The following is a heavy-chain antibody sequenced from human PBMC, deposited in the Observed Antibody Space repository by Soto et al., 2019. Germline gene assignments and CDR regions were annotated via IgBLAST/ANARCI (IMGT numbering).Heavy chain of an antibody. CDR3: ARCLVSAYGSGSYDALDY. Sequence: EVQLVESGGGLVKPGGSLRPSLAAPGFPSSSFSRNWFRQAPGKGREGAPSISSSSSYIYYADSVKGRFTISRDNAKNSLYLQMNSLRAEDTAVYYCARCLVSAYGSGSYDALDYWGQGTLVTFSS. V-gene: IGHV3-21*01. J-gene: IGHJ4*02. D-gene: IGHD3-10*01. CDR2: ISSSSSYI. CDR1: GFPSSSFS.